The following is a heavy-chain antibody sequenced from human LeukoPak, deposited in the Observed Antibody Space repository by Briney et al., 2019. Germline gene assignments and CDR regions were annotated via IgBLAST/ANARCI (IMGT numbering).Heavy chain of an antibody. D-gene: IGHD6-19*01. CDR3: ARSGWYALVYYYYYMDV. V-gene: IGHV4-34*01. CDR2: INHSGST. Sequence: SETLSLTCAVYGGFFSGYYWSWIRQPPGKGLEWIGEINHSGSTNYNPSLKSRVTISVDTSKNQFSLKLSFVTAADTAVYYCARSGWYALVYYYYYMDVWGKGTTVTVSS. CDR1: GGFFSGYY. J-gene: IGHJ6*03.